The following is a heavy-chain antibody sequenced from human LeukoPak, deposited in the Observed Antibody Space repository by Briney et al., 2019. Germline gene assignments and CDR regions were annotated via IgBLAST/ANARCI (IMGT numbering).Heavy chain of an antibody. Sequence: GGSLRLSCAASGFTFSSIAMTWVRQAPGKGLEWVSTIRSNGDTAYNADSVRGRFAISRDNAKNTLYLQMNSLRVEDTAVYYCARSSAVTTLSLTYWGLGTLVTVSS. D-gene: IGHD4-17*01. V-gene: IGHV3-23*01. CDR2: IRSNGDTA. J-gene: IGHJ4*02. CDR3: ARSSAVTTLSLTY. CDR1: GFTFSSIA.